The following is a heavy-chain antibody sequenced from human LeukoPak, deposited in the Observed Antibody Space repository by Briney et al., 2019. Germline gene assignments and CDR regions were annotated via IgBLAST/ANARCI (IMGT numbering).Heavy chain of an antibody. CDR2: ISSSSTYI. V-gene: IGHV3-21*01. CDR1: GFPFNDYG. D-gene: IGHD5-18*01. J-gene: IGHJ3*02. Sequence: KPGGPLRLPCAPPGFPFNDYGMRGARKAQGKGRGGVSSISSSSTYIYYADSVKGRFTISRDNAKNSLYLQMNSLRAEDTAVYYCARVVDTHAFDIWGQGTMVTVSS. CDR3: ARVVDTHAFDI.